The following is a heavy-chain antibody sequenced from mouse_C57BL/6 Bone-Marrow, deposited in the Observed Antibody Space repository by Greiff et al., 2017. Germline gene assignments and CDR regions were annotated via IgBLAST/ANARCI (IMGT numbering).Heavy chain of an antibody. Sequence: QVQLQQSGAELVRPGTSVKVSCKASGYAFTNYLIEWVKQRPGQGLEWIGVINPGSGGTNYNEKFKGKATLTADKSSSTAYMQLSSLTSEDSAVYFCARYEAGTTAYWGQGTLVTVSA. CDR1: GYAFTNYL. V-gene: IGHV1-54*01. CDR3: ARYEAGTTAY. D-gene: IGHD4-1*01. CDR2: INPGSGGT. J-gene: IGHJ3*01.